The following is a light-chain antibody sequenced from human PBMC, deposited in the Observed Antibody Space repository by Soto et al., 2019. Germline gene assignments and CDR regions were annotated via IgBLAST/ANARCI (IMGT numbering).Light chain of an antibody. CDR1: QSVTSNY. J-gene: IGKJ1*01. CDR2: GAS. Sequence: EIVLTQSPGTLSLSPGERATLSCGASQSVTSNYLAWYQQKPGQAPRLLIFGASIRAKGIPDRFIGSGSGTDFTLTISRLEPEDFAVYYCQHYVTALTTFGQGTKVDI. CDR3: QHYVTALTT. V-gene: IGKV3-20*01.